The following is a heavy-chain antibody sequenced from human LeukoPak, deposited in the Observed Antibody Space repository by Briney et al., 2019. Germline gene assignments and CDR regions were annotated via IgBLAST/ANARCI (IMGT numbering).Heavy chain of an antibody. CDR2: INPDSGDT. V-gene: IGHV1-2*02. J-gene: IGHJ4*02. CDR1: GYTFTSYD. D-gene: IGHD3-10*01. Sequence: ASVKVSCKASGYTFTSYDINWVRQAPGQGPEWMGWINPDSGDTKSAQKFQGRVIMTRETSIRTAYMELSRLRPDDTAVYYWARDGSLDYWGQGTQVTVSS. CDR3: ARDGSLDY.